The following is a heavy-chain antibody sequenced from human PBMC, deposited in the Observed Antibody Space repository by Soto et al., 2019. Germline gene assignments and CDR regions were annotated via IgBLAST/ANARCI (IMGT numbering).Heavy chain of an antibody. CDR1: GGTFSSYT. Sequence: QVQLVQSGAEVKKPGSSVKVSCKASGGTFSSYTISWVRQAPGQGLEWMGRIIPILGIANYAQKFQGRVTITADKSTSKAYLELSSLRCEDTAVYYCARDQTVIDSDAFDIWGRGTMVTVSS. J-gene: IGHJ3*02. CDR3: ARDQTVIDSDAFDI. D-gene: IGHD3-22*01. V-gene: IGHV1-69*08. CDR2: IIPILGIA.